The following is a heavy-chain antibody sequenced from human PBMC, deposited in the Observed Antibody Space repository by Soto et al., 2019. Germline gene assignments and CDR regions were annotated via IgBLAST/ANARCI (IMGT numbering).Heavy chain of an antibody. V-gene: IGHV3-30*18. J-gene: IGHJ4*02. CDR1: GFTLSSYG. D-gene: IGHD3-22*01. Sequence: GGSLRLSCAASGFTLSSYGMHWVRQAPGKGLEWVAVMSYDGSNKYYADSVKGRFTISRDNSKNTLYLQMNSLRAEDTAVYYCAKDRNFYYYDSSGYLNYWGQGTLVTVSS. CDR3: AKDRNFYYYDSSGYLNY. CDR2: MSYDGSNK.